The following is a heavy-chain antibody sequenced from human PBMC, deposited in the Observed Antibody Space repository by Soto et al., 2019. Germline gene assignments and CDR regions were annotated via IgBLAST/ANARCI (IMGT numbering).Heavy chain of an antibody. CDR3: TNLYGTAPDY. J-gene: IGHJ4*02. CDR2: IKSKADSYAT. D-gene: IGHD2-8*01. CDR1: GFTFSGSA. V-gene: IGHV3-73*01. Sequence: VQLVESGGGLVQPGGSLTLSCAASGFTFSGSAIHWVRQASGKGLEWVGRIKSKADSYATAYAASVKGRFTISRDDSKNTAYLQMNSLKTEDTAMYYCTNLYGTAPDYWGQGTLVTVSS.